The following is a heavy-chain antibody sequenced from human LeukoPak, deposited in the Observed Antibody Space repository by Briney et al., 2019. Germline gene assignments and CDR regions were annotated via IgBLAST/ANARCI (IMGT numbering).Heavy chain of an antibody. CDR3: AKGGVRLHSYYLDH. CDR1: GFTFSSYD. J-gene: IGHJ4*02. Sequence: PGGSLRLSCTASGFTFSSYDMYWVRQAPGKGLDWVAFVRYDGSQEYYADSVKGRFTLSRDNSKNTLYLQMNSLRPEDTAVFYCAKGGVRLHSYYLDHWGQGTLVTVSS. CDR2: VRYDGSQE. D-gene: IGHD3-10*01. V-gene: IGHV3-30*02.